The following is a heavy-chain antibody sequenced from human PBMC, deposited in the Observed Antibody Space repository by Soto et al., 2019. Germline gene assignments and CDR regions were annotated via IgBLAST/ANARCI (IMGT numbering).Heavy chain of an antibody. CDR1: GFTFSSYG. D-gene: IGHD3-10*01. J-gene: IGHJ2*01. CDR3: PRNYRRSRYFDL. Sequence: QVQLVESGGGVVQPGRSLRLSCAASGFTFSSYGMHWVRQAPGKGLEWVAVIWYDGSNKYYADSVKGRFTISRDNSKTRLYLKWNGLGAGERVLFSGPRNYRRSRYFDLWGVAPWSLSPQ. V-gene: IGHV3-33*01. CDR2: IWYDGSNK.